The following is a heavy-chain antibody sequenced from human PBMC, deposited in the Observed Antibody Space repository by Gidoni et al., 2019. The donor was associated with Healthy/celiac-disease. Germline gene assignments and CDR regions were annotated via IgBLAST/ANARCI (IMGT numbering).Heavy chain of an antibody. D-gene: IGHD3-22*01. CDR3: AKGVWGDYYDSSGYFPFDY. CDR1: GFTFSSHA. V-gene: IGHV3-23*01. Sequence: EVQLLESGGGLVQPGGSLRLSCAASGFTFSSHAMSWVRQAPGKGLEWVSAISGSGGSTYYADSVKGRFTISRDNSKNTLYLQMNSLRAEDTAVYYCAKGVWGDYYDSSGYFPFDYWGQGTLVTVSS. CDR2: ISGSGGST. J-gene: IGHJ4*02.